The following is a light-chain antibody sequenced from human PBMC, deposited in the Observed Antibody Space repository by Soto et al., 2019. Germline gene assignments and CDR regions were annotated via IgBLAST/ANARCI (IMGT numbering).Light chain of an antibody. CDR2: AAS. CDR3: KQSSSFPLT. V-gene: IGKV1-12*01. CDR1: QDLDRW. J-gene: IGKJ4*01. Sequence: DIQMTQSPSSLSASVGDRVTITCRASQDLDRWLAWYQQKPGEAPKVLIYAASNLRSGVPSRFSGSGSGVDFSITISSLQAEDVATYYCKQSSSFPLTFGGGTKVEIK.